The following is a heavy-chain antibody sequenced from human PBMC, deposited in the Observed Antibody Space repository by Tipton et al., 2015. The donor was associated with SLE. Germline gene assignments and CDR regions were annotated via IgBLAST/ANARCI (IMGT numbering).Heavy chain of an antibody. J-gene: IGHJ3*02. D-gene: IGHD5-12*01. CDR1: GGSISSGSYY. CDR3: ARDVWEATTAGGFDI. CDR2: IYTSGST. Sequence: TLSLTCTVSGGSISSGSYYWSWIRQPAGKALEWIGRIYTSGSTNYNPCLKSRVTISVDTSKNQFSLKLSSVTAADTAVYYCARDVWEATTAGGFDIWGQGTMVTVSS. V-gene: IGHV4-61*02.